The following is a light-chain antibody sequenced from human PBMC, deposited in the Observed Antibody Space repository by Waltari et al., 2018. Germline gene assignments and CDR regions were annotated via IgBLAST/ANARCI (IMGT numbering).Light chain of an antibody. J-gene: IGKJ2*01. CDR3: QQYGRSPYT. CDR2: GAS. V-gene: IGKV3-20*01. CDR1: QSLSSTY. Sequence: EIVLTQPPGTLSLSPGERATRSCRASQSLSSTYLAWYQQKPGQAPRLLIYGASTRATGIPDTFSGSGSGTDFTLTISRLEPEDFAVYYCQQYGRSPYTFGQGTTLEIQ.